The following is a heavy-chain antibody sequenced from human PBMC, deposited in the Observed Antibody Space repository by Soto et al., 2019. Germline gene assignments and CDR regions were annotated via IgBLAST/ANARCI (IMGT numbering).Heavy chain of an antibody. CDR1: GGTFSSYA. Sequence: QVQLVQSGAEVKKPGSSVKVSCKASGGTFSSYAISWVRQAPGQGLEWMGGIIPIFGTANYAQKFQGRVTITADESTSTAYMELSSLRSEDTAVYYCARAPWVWGSYRYSYWFAPWCQGTLVTVSS. CDR2: IIPIFGTA. V-gene: IGHV1-69*01. D-gene: IGHD3-16*02. J-gene: IGHJ5*02. CDR3: ARAPWVWGSYRYSYWFAP.